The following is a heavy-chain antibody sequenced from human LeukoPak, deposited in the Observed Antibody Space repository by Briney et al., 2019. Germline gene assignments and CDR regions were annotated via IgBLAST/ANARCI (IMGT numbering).Heavy chain of an antibody. CDR2: ISSSVSTI. D-gene: IGHD2-15*01. CDR3: AAGPHIVVVVAANPSPHFDY. Sequence: GGSLRLSCAASGFTFSSYEMNWVRQAPGKGLEWVSYISSSVSTIYYADSVKGRFTISRDNAKNSLYLKMNSLRAEDTAVYYCAAGPHIVVVVAANPSPHFDYWGQGTLVTVSS. J-gene: IGHJ4*02. CDR1: GFTFSSYE. V-gene: IGHV3-48*03.